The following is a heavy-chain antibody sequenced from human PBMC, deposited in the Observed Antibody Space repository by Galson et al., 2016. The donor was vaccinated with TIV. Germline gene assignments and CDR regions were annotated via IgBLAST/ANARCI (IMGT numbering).Heavy chain of an antibody. V-gene: IGHV4-39*01. CDR2: VYYSGST. CDR1: GDSISSSRNFY. D-gene: IGHD6-25*01. J-gene: IGHJ4*02. CDR3: GRLAATSDY. Sequence: ETLSLTCTVSGDSISSSRNFYWGWIRQPPGKGLEWIGSVYYSGSTYYNPSLTSRVVVSVDTTKNQFSLKLNSVTATDPAVYFCGRLAATSDYWGQGTLVTVSS.